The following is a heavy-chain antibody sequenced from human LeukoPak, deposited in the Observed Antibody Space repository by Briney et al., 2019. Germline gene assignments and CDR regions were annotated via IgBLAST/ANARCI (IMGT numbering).Heavy chain of an antibody. V-gene: IGHV3-15*01. Sequence: GGSLRLSCAASGFSFSNAWLSWVRQAPGKGLEWVGRIKRKGDDGTIDYAAPVKGRLTISRDDSRNTLYLQMNSLKSEDTAVYYCTAGTGRSDFDYWGQGTLVTVSS. CDR1: GFSFSNAW. CDR3: TAGTGRSDFDY. D-gene: IGHD3/OR15-3a*01. CDR2: IKRKGDDGTI. J-gene: IGHJ4*02.